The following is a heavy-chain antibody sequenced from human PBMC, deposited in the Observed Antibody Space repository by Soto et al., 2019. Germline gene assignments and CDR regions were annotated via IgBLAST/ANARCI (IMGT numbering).Heavy chain of an antibody. Sequence: QVQLQESGPGLVKPSQTLSLTCTVSGGSISSGGYYWSWIRQHPGKGLEWIGYIYYSGSTYYNPSLTGRVTLSVDTSKHQFSLRLRSVTAADAAVYYCARGASGYSSGFGCWGQGTLVTVSS. CDR2: IYYSGST. CDR1: GGSISSGGYY. D-gene: IGHD5-18*01. CDR3: ARGASGYSSGFGC. J-gene: IGHJ4*02. V-gene: IGHV4-31*03.